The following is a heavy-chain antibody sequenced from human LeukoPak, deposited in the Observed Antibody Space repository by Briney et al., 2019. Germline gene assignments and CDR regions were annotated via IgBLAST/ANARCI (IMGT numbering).Heavy chain of an antibody. J-gene: IGHJ4*02. D-gene: IGHD6-6*01. CDR2: IKQDGSEK. V-gene: IGHV3-7*01. Sequence: GGSLRLSCAASGFTFSSYWRSWVRQAPGKGLEWVANIKQDGSEKYYVDSVKGRFTISRDNAKNSLYLQMNSLRAEDTAVYYCARGYSSSSWGYWGQGTLVTVSS. CDR1: GFTFSSYW. CDR3: ARGYSSSSWGY.